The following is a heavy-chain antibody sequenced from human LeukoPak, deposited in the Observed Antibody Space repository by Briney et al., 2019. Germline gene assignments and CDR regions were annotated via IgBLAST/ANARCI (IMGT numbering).Heavy chain of an antibody. V-gene: IGHV3-53*01. Sequence: GGSLRLSCAASGFTFSSYAMSWVRQAPGKGLEWVSVIYSGGSTYYADSVKGRFTISRDNSKNTLYLQMNSLRPEDTAVYYCARDRLYSSSSEDYWGQGTLVTVSS. CDR1: GFTFSSYA. D-gene: IGHD6-6*01. CDR2: IYSGGST. CDR3: ARDRLYSSSSEDY. J-gene: IGHJ4*02.